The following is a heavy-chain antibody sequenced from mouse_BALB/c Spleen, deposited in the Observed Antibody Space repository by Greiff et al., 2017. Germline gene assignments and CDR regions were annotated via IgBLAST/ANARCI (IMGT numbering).Heavy chain of an antibody. CDR1: GYTFTNYW. CDR3: ARSGVRRSLAMDY. CDR2: IYPGGGYT. D-gene: IGHD2-1*01. J-gene: IGHJ4*01. Sequence: QVQLQQSGAELVRPGTSVKISCKASGYTFTNYWLGWVKQRPGHGLEWIGDIYPGGGYTNYNEKFKGKATLTADTSSSTAYMQLSSLTSEDSAVYFCARSGVRRSLAMDYWGQGTSVTVSS. V-gene: IGHV1-63*02.